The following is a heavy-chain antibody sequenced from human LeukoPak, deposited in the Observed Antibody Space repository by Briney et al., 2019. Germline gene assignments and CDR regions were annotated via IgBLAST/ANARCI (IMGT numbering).Heavy chain of an antibody. CDR1: GGSISSSSYW. J-gene: IGHJ3*02. D-gene: IGHD3-22*01. Sequence: SETLSLTCTVSGGSISSSSYWWGWIRQPPGKGLEWIGSIYYSGSTTYNPSLKSRVTISVDTSKNQFSLKLSSVTAADTAVYFCARGPYSYDSSGAFDIWGQGTMVTVSS. CDR3: ARGPYSYDSSGAFDI. CDR2: IYYSGST. V-gene: IGHV4-39*07.